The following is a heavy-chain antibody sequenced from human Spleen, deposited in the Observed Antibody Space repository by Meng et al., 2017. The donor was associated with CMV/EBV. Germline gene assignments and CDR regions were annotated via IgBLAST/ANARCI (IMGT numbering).Heavy chain of an antibody. D-gene: IGHD2-2*01. CDR2: IYYSGST. J-gene: IGHJ5*02. V-gene: IGHV4-59*01. CDR1: GGSISSYY. Sequence: SETLSLTCTVSGGSISSYYWSWIRQLPGKGLEWIGYIYYSGSTNYNPSLKSRVTISVDTSKNQFSLKLSSVTAADTAVYYCARYLPAARNWFDPWGQGTLVTVSS. CDR3: ARYLPAARNWFDP.